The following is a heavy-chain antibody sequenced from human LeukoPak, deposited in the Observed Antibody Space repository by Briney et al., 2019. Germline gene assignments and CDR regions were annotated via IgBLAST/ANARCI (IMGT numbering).Heavy chain of an antibody. J-gene: IGHJ3*01. CDR3: IKDMGFDLLKDAFDV. V-gene: IGHV3-9*01. Sequence: GGSLRLSCVGSGFSLDDYAMHWVRQAPGKGLEWVSSISWDSGNKAYADSVKGGFTISRDNAKNSLYLQMNSLRPEDTAFYYCIKDMGFDLLKDAFDVWGQGTLVTVSS. D-gene: IGHD3-9*01. CDR2: ISWDSGNK. CDR1: GFSLDDYA.